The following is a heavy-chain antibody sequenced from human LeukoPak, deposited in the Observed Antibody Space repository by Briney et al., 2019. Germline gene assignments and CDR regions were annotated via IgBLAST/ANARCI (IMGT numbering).Heavy chain of an antibody. CDR3: AKDRGRCCSGGSCYSLDY. D-gene: IGHD2-15*01. CDR2: ISYDGSNK. Sequence: GGSLRLSCAASGFTFSSYGMHWVRQAPGKGLEWVAVISYDGSNKYYADSVKGRFTISRDNSKNTLYLQMNSLRAEDTAVYYCAKDRGRCCSGGSCYSLDYWGQGTLVTVSS. CDR1: GFTFSSYG. J-gene: IGHJ4*02. V-gene: IGHV3-30*18.